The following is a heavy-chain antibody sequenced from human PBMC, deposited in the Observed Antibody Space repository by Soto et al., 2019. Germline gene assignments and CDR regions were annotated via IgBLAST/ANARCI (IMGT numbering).Heavy chain of an antibody. D-gene: IGHD6-19*01. V-gene: IGHV3-23*01. CDR3: AKDTGHHSSGWYFDY. Sequence: EVQLLESGGGLVQPGGSLRLSCAASGFTFSSYAMSWVRQAPGKGLEWVSAISGSGGSTYYADSVKGRFTISRDNSKKSLYLQMNSLRAEDTAVYYCAKDTGHHSSGWYFDYWGQGTLVTVSS. CDR2: ISGSGGST. CDR1: GFTFSSYA. J-gene: IGHJ4*02.